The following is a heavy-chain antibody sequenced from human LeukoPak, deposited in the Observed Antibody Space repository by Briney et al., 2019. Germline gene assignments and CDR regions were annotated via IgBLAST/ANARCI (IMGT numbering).Heavy chain of an antibody. D-gene: IGHD4-11*01. J-gene: IGHJ6*02. CDR2: MYSGGST. CDR3: ARSYSNHLFGMDV. V-gene: IGHV3-66*01. Sequence: GGSLRLSCAASGFTVSSYYMTWVRQAPGKGLEWVSVMYSGGSTYYADSVKGRVVISRDNSQNTVFLQMNSVRVEDTAVYYCARSYSNHLFGMDVWGQGTAVTVSS. CDR1: GFTVSSYY.